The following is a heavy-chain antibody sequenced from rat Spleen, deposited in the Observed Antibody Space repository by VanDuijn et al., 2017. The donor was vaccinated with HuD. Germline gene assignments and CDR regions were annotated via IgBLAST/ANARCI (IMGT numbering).Heavy chain of an antibody. Sequence: EVQLVESGGGLVRPGRSLKISCTASGLSFSDYDMAWVRQAPKKSLKWVATISYDGRTTYHRDSVKGRFTISRDNAKSTLYLQMDSLTSEDTATYYCAQPLAYLGLGTLVTVSS. CDR3: AQPLAY. CDR1: GLSFSDYD. CDR2: ISYDGRTT. V-gene: IGHV5-7*01. J-gene: IGHJ3*01. D-gene: IGHD3-4*01.